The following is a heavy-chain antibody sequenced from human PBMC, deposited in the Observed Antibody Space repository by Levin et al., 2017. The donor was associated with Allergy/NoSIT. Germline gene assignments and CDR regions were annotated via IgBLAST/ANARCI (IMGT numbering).Heavy chain of an antibody. V-gene: IGHV3-53*01. D-gene: IGHD5-18*01. Sequence: PGGSLRLSCEASGFSVTRGLTWVRQAPGKGLEWVSGFDSSYNIYYRQSVKGRFTVSRDTSKNMVYLQMNSLRVEGSAVYFCTRWDGYADAWGRGTLVTVSA. CDR2: FDSSYNI. J-gene: IGHJ5*02. CDR1: GFSVTRG. CDR3: TRWDGYADA.